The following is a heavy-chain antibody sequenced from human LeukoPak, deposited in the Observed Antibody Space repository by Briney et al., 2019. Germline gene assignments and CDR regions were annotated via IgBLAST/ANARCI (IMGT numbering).Heavy chain of an antibody. CDR2: IYYSGST. J-gene: IGHJ4*02. V-gene: IGHV4-59*08. D-gene: IGHD4-11*01. CDR3: ARQRGPVTYFDY. Sequence: KPSETLSLTCTVSGGPTLNYYWSWIRQPPGKGLEWIGYIYYSGSTNYNPSLKSRVTISVDTSKNQFSLKLSSVTAADTAVYYCARQRGPVTYFDYWGQGTLVTVSS. CDR1: GGPTLNYY.